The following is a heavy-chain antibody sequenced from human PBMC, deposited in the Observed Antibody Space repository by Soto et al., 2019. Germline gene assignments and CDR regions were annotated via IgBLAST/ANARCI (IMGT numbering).Heavy chain of an antibody. CDR1: GGSISSSSYY. CDR3: ARETSGYDDRGNFDY. Sequence: QLQLQESGPGLVKPSETLSLTCTVSGGSISSSSYYWGWIRQPPGKGLEWIGSIYYSGSTYYNPSLKSRVTISVDTSKNHFSLKLSSVTAADTAVYYCARETSGYDDRGNFDYWGQGTLVTVSS. J-gene: IGHJ4*02. CDR2: IYYSGST. D-gene: IGHD5-12*01. V-gene: IGHV4-39*02.